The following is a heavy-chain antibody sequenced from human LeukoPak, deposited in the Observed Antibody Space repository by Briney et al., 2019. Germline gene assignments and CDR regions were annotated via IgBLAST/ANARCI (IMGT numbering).Heavy chain of an antibody. CDR1: GYSFTTYW. CDR2: IDPGDSFT. V-gene: IGHV5-10-1*01. Sequence: GESLKISCKGSGYSFTTYWISWVRQMPGKCLEWMGRIDPGDSFTKYSPSFQGHVTISVEKSISTAYLQWSSLKASDSAMYYCARDGGGVSSWVSHWGQGTLVTVSS. CDR3: ARDGGGVSSWVSH. D-gene: IGHD2-8*02. J-gene: IGHJ4*02.